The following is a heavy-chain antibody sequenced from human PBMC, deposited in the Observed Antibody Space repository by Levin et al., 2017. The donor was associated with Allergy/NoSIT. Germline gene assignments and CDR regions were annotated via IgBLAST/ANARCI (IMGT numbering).Heavy chain of an antibody. CDR2: ISWNSGSI. Sequence: SLKISCAASGFTFDDYAMHWVRQAPGKGLEWVSGISWNSGSIGYADSVKGRFTISRDNAKNSLYLQMNSLRAEDTALYYCAKAGHCISTSCYLDPWGQGTLVTVSS. J-gene: IGHJ5*02. D-gene: IGHD2-2*01. CDR1: GFTFDDYA. CDR3: AKAGHCISTSCYLDP. V-gene: IGHV3-9*01.